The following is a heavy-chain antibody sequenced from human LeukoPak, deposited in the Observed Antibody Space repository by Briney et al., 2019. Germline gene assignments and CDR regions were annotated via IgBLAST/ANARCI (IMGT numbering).Heavy chain of an antibody. J-gene: IGHJ4*02. CDR3: ARDHGDSPLLPAYYFDY. CDR2: INPNSGGT. CDR1: GYTFTGYY. Sequence: ASVKVSCKASGYTFTGYYMHWVRQAPGQGLEWMGWINPNSGGTNYAQKFQGRVTMTRDTSISTAYMELSRLRSDDTAVYYCARDHGDSPLLPAYYFDYWGQGTLVTVSS. D-gene: IGHD4-17*01. V-gene: IGHV1-2*02.